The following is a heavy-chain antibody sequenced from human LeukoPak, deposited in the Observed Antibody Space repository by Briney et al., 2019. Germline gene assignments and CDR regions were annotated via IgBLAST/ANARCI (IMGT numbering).Heavy chain of an antibody. V-gene: IGHV4-59*12. CDR3: ARETPKYCSGGSCYLRLDY. CDR1: GGSISRYY. CDR2: IYYIGST. J-gene: IGHJ4*02. Sequence: SETLSLTCTVSGGSISRYYWTWIRQPPAKGLEWVGYIYYIGSTNYNPSLKSRVTISVDTSKTQFSLKLSSVTAADTAVYYCARETPKYCSGGSCYLRLDYWGQGTLVTVSS. D-gene: IGHD2-15*01.